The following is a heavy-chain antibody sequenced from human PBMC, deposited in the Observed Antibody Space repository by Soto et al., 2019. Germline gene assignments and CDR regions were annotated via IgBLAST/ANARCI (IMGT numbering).Heavy chain of an antibody. CDR1: GFTFSSYW. CDR2: IKQDGSEK. CDR3: AREGIHPDSSSWYPIYYYYGMDV. Sequence: EVQLVESGGGLVQPGGSLRLSCAASGFTFSSYWMSWVRQAPGKGLEWVANIKQDGSEKYYVDSVKGRFTISRDNAKNSLYLPLNSLRAEDTAVDYCAREGIHPDSSSWYPIYYYYGMDVWGQGTTVTVSS. J-gene: IGHJ6*02. V-gene: IGHV3-7*01. D-gene: IGHD6-13*01.